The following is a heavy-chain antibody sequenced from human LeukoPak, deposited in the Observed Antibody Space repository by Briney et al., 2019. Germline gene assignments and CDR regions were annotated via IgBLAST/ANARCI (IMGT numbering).Heavy chain of an antibody. V-gene: IGHV1-8*03. CDR3: ARDAIVVVVATGTYYFDY. CDR1: GYTFTSYD. CDR2: MNPNSGNT. D-gene: IGHD2-15*01. Sequence: ASVKVSCKASGYTFTSYDINWVRQATGQGLEWMGWMNPNSGNTGYAQKFQGRVTITRNTSISTAYMELSSLRSEDTAVYYCARDAIVVVVATGTYYFDYWGQGTLVTVSS. J-gene: IGHJ4*02.